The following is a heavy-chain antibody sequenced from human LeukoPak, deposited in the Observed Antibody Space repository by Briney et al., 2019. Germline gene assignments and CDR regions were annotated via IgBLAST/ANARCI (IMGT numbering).Heavy chain of an antibody. CDR1: GGSISSGSYY. CDR3: ASYITMIVVVNAEYFQH. D-gene: IGHD3-22*01. V-gene: IGHV4-61*02. CDR2: IYTSGSA. Sequence: SETLSLTCTVSGGSISSGSYYWSWIRQPAGKGLEWIGRIYTSGSANYNPSLKSRVTISVDTSKNQFSLKLSSVTAADTAVYYCASYITMIVVVNAEYFQHWGQGTLVTVSS. J-gene: IGHJ1*01.